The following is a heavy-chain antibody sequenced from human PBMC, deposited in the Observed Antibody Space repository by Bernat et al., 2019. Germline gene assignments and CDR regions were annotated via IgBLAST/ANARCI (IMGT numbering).Heavy chain of an antibody. CDR2: IYYSGST. D-gene: IGHD2-15*01. V-gene: IGHV4-39*01. Sequence: QLQLQESGPGLVKPSETLSLTCTVSGGSISRSSYYWGWIRQPPGKGLEWIGSIYYSGSTYYNPSLKSRVTISVDTSKNQFSLKLSSVTAADTAVYYCARNYEGCSGGSCYLHFDYWGQGTLVTVSS. J-gene: IGHJ4*02. CDR3: ARNYEGCSGGSCYLHFDY. CDR1: GGSISRSSYY.